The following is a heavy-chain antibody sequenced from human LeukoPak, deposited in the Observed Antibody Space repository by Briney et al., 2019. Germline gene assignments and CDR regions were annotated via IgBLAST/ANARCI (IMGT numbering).Heavy chain of an antibody. Sequence: PGGSLRLSCAVSGFTFATYWMSWVRQAPGKGLECVANINPDGSQKYYLDSVKGRFTISRDNDKNALYLEMNSLRAEDTALYYCATSAHSSGNDWGHGTLVTVSS. CDR2: INPDGSQK. CDR1: GFTFATYW. CDR3: ATSAHSSGND. D-gene: IGHD3-22*01. V-gene: IGHV3-7*01. J-gene: IGHJ4*01.